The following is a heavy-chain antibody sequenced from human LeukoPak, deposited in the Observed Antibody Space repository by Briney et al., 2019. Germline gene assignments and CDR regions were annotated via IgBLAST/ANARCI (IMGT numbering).Heavy chain of an antibody. V-gene: IGHV1-3*03. CDR2: INAGNGNT. Sequence: ASVKVSCKASGYTFTSYAMHWVRQAPGQRLEWMGWINAGNGNTKYSQEFQGRVTITRDTSASTAYMELSSLRSEDMAVYYCARDRLLLWFGVESDAFDIWGQGTMVTVSS. CDR1: GYTFTSYA. J-gene: IGHJ3*02. CDR3: ARDRLLLWFGVESDAFDI. D-gene: IGHD3-10*01.